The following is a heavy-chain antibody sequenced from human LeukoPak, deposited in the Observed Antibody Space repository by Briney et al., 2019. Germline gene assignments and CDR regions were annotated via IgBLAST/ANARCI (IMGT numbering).Heavy chain of an antibody. CDR3: VRVPQRVPHNWFDP. V-gene: IGHV1-8*01. CDR2: MNPHSGSV. CDR1: GYTFTSND. J-gene: IGHJ5*02. D-gene: IGHD1-1*01. Sequence: GASVKVSCKASGYTFTSNDINWVRQATGQGLEWMGWMNPHSGSVGYAQKFQGRVIMTWDTSISTAYMGLSSLTSDDTAVYYCVRVPQRVPHNWFDPWGQGTLVTVSS.